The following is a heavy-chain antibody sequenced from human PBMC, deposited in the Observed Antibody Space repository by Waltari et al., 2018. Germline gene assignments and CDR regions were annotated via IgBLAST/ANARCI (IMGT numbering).Heavy chain of an antibody. Sequence: EVQLLESGGTLFQPGGSLRLSCSASAFTFSGSSLAWARQAPGKGLEWVSLIYTGGLTKYADSVEGRFTISRDKSKNTLFLQMDSLRGDDTAVYYCARGPPIAEVPPALQGYFDYWGQGILVTVSS. CDR2: IYTGGLT. J-gene: IGHJ4*02. CDR3: ARGPPIAEVPPALQGYFDY. V-gene: IGHV3-66*02. CDR1: AFTFSGSS. D-gene: IGHD2-2*01.